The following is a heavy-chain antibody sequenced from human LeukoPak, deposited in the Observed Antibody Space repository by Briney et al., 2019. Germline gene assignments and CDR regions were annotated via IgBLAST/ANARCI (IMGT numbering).Heavy chain of an antibody. CDR2: IYYSGNP. CDR3: ASQLDTTGYYTGFIDS. Sequence: PSETLSLTCTVSGGSISTSSYYWAWLRQPPGKGLEWIVSIYYSGNPFYNPSLKSRVTISVDTSNNQFSLEVDSVTAADTAMYYCASQLDTTGYYTGFIDSWGQGALVTVSS. J-gene: IGHJ4*02. CDR1: GGSISTSSYY. V-gene: IGHV4-39*01. D-gene: IGHD3/OR15-3a*01.